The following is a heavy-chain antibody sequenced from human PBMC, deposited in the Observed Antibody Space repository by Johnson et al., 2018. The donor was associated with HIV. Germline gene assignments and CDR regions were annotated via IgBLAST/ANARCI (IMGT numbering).Heavy chain of an antibody. Sequence: VQLVESGGGLVPPGGSLRLSCAASGFTVSRNYMSWVRQAPGKGQEWVSLIYSGGRAYYSDSVRGRFTHSRDNSKNTLYLQMNSLRAEDTAVYYCARAKAVAEGDAFDIWGQGTMVTVSS. CDR2: IYSGGRA. CDR3: ARAKAVAEGDAFDI. D-gene: IGHD6-19*01. J-gene: IGHJ3*02. CDR1: GFTVSRNY. V-gene: IGHV3-66*01.